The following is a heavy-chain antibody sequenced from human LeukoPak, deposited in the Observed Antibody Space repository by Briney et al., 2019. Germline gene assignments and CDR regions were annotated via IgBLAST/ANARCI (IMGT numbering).Heavy chain of an antibody. CDR3: AKDNRRHYTSGPNPDSLH. CDR1: GFIFNNYA. V-gene: IGHV3-9*01. D-gene: IGHD6-19*01. Sequence: GGSLRLSCAGSGFIFNNYAMHWVRQPPGKGLEWVSGISWNSGSIDYADSVKGRFTISRDNAKNSLYLQMNSLRVEDTAFYYCAKDNRRHYTSGPNPDSLHWGQGAVVTVSS. CDR2: ISWNSGSI. J-gene: IGHJ4*02.